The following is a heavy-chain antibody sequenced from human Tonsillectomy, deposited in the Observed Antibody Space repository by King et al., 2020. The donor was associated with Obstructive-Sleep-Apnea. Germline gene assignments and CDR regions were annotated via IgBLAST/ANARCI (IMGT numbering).Heavy chain of an antibody. D-gene: IGHD6-13*01. CDR3: ARGSGAADVNWFDP. V-gene: IGHV4-34*01. J-gene: IGHJ5*02. CDR2: IMHSGST. CDR1: GGSFSDYY. Sequence: QVQLQQWGAGLLKPSETLSLTRAVYGGSFSDYYWSGIRQPPGKGLEWIGEIMHSGSTNYNPSLKSRVTISVDMSKNQFSLKLTSVTAADTAVYYCARGSGAADVNWFDPWGQGALVTVSS.